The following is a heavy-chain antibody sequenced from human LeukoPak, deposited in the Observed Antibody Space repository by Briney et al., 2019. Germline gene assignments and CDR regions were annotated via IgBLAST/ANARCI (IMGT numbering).Heavy chain of an antibody. CDR1: GGTFSSYA. J-gene: IGHJ4*02. CDR3: ARDCTNGVCYLGY. CDR2: IIPIFGTA. D-gene: IGHD2-8*01. V-gene: IGHV1-69*13. Sequence: SVKVSCKASGGTFSSYAISWVRQAPGQGLEWMGGIIPIFGTANYAQKFRGRVTITADESTSTAYMELSSLRSEDTAVYYCARDCTNGVCYLGYWGQGTPVTVSS.